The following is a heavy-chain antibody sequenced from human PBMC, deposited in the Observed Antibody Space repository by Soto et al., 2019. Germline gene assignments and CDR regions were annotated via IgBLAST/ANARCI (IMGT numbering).Heavy chain of an antibody. CDR1: GFTFSTYW. J-gene: IGHJ4*02. V-gene: IGHV3-7*03. Sequence: EVRLVESGGGLVQPGGSLRLSCSASGFTFSTYWMSWVRQAPGKGLEWVANIKQDGSEKYYVDSVKGRFTISRDNAKNSLYLQMNSLRAEDTAVYYCARDSLGYCTSTSCYWSEDYWGQGTLVTVSS. CDR2: IKQDGSEK. CDR3: ARDSLGYCTSTSCYWSEDY. D-gene: IGHD2-2*01.